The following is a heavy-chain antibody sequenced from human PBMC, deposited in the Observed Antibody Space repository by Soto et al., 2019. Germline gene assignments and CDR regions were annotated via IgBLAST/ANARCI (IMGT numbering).Heavy chain of an antibody. V-gene: IGHV3-23*01. CDR3: AKSACSGSYLFDY. CDR1: EFTFSTYD. CDR2: ISGGGGST. Sequence: EVQLLESGGGLVQPGGSLRLSCAASEFTFSTYDMSWVRQAPGKGLEWVSTISGGGGSTFYADSVRGRFTISRDNSKNTLFLQMNTLRAEDTAVYYCAKSACSGSYLFDYWGQGSLVTVSS. D-gene: IGHD1-26*01. J-gene: IGHJ4*02.